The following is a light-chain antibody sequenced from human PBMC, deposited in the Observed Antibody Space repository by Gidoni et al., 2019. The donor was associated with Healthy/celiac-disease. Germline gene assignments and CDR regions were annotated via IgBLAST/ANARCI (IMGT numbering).Light chain of an antibody. V-gene: IGKV1-39*01. CDR3: QQSYSTPCT. CDR1: QSISSY. CDR2: AAS. Sequence: DIQMTQSPSSLSASVGDRVTITCRASQSISSYLNWYQQKPGKAPKLLIYAASSVQSAVPSRFSGSGSATDFTLTIRRLQPEDFATYYWQQSYSTPCTFGQGTKLEIK. J-gene: IGKJ2*02.